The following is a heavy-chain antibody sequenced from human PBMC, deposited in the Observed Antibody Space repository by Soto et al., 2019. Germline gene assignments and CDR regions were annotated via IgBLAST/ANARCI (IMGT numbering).Heavy chain of an antibody. CDR1: GFTFSAST. CDR3: ARDIPDFRGFDY. CDR2: IWEDGSNK. J-gene: IGHJ4*02. V-gene: IGHV3-33*01. Sequence: GGSLRLSCAASGFTFSASTMHWVRQAPGKGLEWVSLIWEDGSNKYYADSVRGRFTVSRDNPSNTLYRQMNSLGAEDTAVYYCARDIPDFRGFDYWGQGTLVTVSS.